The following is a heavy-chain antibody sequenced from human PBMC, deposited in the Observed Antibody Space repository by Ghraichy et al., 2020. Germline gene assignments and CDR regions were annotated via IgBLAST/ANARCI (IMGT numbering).Heavy chain of an antibody. CDR3: ARTIATTDQDYFDF. Sequence: GGSLRLSCAASGFTASSNYMSWVRQAPGKGLEWVSIIYADGSSYYPDSMKGRFTISRDNSKNTLFLQMNSLSAEDTAVYYCARTIATTDQDYFDFWGQGTLVTVSS. V-gene: IGHV3-66*01. CDR1: GFTASSNY. D-gene: IGHD1-26*01. J-gene: IGHJ4*02. CDR2: IYADGSS.